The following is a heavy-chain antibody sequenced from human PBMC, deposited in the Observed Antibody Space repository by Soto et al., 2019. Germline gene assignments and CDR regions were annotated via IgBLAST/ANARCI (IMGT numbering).Heavy chain of an antibody. Sequence: QEQLVQSGAEVKKPGASVKVSCKNSGYTFSTYDINWVRQAPAQGLEWMGWMNTNTGNTGYAQKFRGRVTLTRNTSISTAYMELMRLKTEDTALYFCARRKGRSGPNYFAYWGQGALVTVAS. CDR3: ARRKGRSGPNYFAY. V-gene: IGHV1-8*01. J-gene: IGHJ4*02. CDR2: MNTNTGNT. CDR1: GYTFSTYD.